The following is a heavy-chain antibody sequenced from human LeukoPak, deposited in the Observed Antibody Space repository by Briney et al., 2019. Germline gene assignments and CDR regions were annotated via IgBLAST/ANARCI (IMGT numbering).Heavy chain of an antibody. CDR3: AGTTSGSYYWFDP. D-gene: IGHD3-10*01. CDR1: GYTFTSYY. Sequence: ASVKVSCKASGYTFTSYYMHWVRQAPGQGLEWMGIINPSGGSTSYAQKFQGRVTMTRDTSTSTVYMELSRLRSDDTAVYYCAGTTSGSYYWFDPWGQGTLVTVSS. V-gene: IGHV1-46*01. J-gene: IGHJ5*02. CDR2: INPSGGST.